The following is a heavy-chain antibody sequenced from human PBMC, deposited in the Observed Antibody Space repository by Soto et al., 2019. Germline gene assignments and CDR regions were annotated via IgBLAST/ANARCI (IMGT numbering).Heavy chain of an antibody. J-gene: IGHJ4*02. V-gene: IGHV1-2*02. CDR3: ARDPDLQLWYWNSPNDY. D-gene: IGHD5-18*01. Sequence: ASVKVSCKASGYTFTGYYMHWVRQAPGQGLEWMGWINPNSGGTNYAQKFQGRVTITADKSTSTAYMELSSLRSEDTAVYYCARDPDLQLWYWNSPNDYWGQGTLVTVSS. CDR1: GYTFTGYY. CDR2: INPNSGGT.